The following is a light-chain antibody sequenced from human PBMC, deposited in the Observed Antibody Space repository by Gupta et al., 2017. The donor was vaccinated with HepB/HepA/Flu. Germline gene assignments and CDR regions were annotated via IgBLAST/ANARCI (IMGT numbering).Light chain of an antibody. CDR1: QSIGTW. J-gene: IGKJ4*01. CDR3: QQDNSSPIT. V-gene: IGKV1-5*03. Sequence: DIQMTQSPFTLSASVGDRVTITCRASQSIGTWLAWFQQKPGKAPKLLIYKASSLETGVPSRFSGSGSGTKFTLTISSLQPDDFAIYHCQQDNSSPITFGGGTKVEI. CDR2: KAS.